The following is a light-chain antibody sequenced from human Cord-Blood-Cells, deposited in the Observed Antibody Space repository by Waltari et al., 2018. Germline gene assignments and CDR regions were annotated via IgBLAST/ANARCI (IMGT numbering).Light chain of an antibody. CDR3: CSYAGSSTWV. CDR1: SSDVGSYNL. Sequence: QSALTQPASVSGSPGQSITISCTGTSSDVGSYNLVSWYQQHPGKDPKIMISEGSKRRSGVSTRLSGAKCGSTASLTISGLQGEDDADYYCCSYAGSSTWVFGGGTKLTVL. CDR2: EGS. V-gene: IGLV2-23*01. J-gene: IGLJ3*02.